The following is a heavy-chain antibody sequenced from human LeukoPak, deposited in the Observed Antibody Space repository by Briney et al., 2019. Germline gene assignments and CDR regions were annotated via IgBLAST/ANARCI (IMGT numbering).Heavy chain of an antibody. V-gene: IGHV3-7*04. Sequence: GESLRLSCAASGFTFSDYWMSWVRQAPGKGLEWVANINQDGSETYYVDSVEGRFTISRDNAKNSLFLQMSSLRAEDTAVYFCSGDPGDYWGQGTLVTVSS. J-gene: IGHJ4*02. CDR1: GFTFSDYW. CDR2: INQDGSET. D-gene: IGHD7-27*01. CDR3: SGDPGDY.